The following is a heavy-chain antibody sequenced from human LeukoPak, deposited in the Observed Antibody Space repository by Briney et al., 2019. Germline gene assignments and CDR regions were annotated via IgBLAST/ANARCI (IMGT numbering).Heavy chain of an antibody. CDR1: AFTFTSFA. J-gene: IGHJ4*02. CDR2: IGGSGGGT. Sequence: GGSLRLSCAASAFTFTSFAMTWVRQAPGKGLEWVSTIGGSGGGTFYADSVKGRLTISRDNSKNTLYLQMNSLRVDDTAVYYCAKGSSSGWSKFDYWGQGTMVTVSS. V-gene: IGHV3-23*01. CDR3: AKGSSSGWSKFDY. D-gene: IGHD6-19*01.